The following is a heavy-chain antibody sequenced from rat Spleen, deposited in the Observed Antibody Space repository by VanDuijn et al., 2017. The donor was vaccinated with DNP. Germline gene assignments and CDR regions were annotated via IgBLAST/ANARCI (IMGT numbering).Heavy chain of an antibody. CDR1: GFSLNIFH. CDR3: ARGIPDFDY. D-gene: IGHD2-2*01. Sequence: VQLRESGPALVQPSQTLSLTCTASGFSLNIFHVHWVRQPPGKGLEWMGVMWSDGDTSSNSALKSRLSISRDTSKSQVFLKMNSLQTEDTATYYCARGIPDFDYWGQGVMVTVSS. V-gene: IGHV2-32*01. J-gene: IGHJ2*01. CDR2: MWSDGDT.